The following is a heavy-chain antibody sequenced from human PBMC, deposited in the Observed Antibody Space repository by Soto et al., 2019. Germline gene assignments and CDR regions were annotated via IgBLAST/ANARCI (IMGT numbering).Heavy chain of an antibody. D-gene: IGHD3-22*01. CDR3: AMSGQFDSDGYYFDF. V-gene: IGHV4-31*03. CDR1: VGSISSGGYY. CDR2: IYYSGIT. Sequence: TSETLSLTCIFSVGSISSGGYYWNWIRQHPGKGLECIGYIYYSGITYYSPSLKSRVSISADTSKNQFSLKLNSVTAADTAVYYCAMSGQFDSDGYYFDFWGQGTRVTV. J-gene: IGHJ4*02.